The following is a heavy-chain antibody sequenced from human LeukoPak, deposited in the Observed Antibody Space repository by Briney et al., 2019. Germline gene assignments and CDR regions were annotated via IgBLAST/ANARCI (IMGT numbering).Heavy chain of an antibody. CDR2: ISYDGSNK. D-gene: IGHD4-17*01. CDR1: GFTFSGYA. V-gene: IGHV3-30-3*01. Sequence: PGRSLRLSCAASGFTFSGYAMHWVRQAPGKGLEWVAVISYDGSNKYYADSVKGRFTISRDNSKNTLYLQMNSLRAEDTAVYYCAIQYGDYSDAFDIWGQGTMVTVSS. CDR3: AIQYGDYSDAFDI. J-gene: IGHJ3*02.